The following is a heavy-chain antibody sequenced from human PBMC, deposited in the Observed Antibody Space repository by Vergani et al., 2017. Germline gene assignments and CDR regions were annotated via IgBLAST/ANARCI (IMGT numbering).Heavy chain of an antibody. Sequence: QVQLVQSGAEVKKPGASVKVSCKASGYTFTSYGISWVRQAPGQGLEWMGWISAYNGNTNYAQKLQGRVTMTTDTSTSTAYMELRSLRSDDTAVYYCARVFPEVYYYDSSGYLGDWFDPWGQGTLVTVSS. D-gene: IGHD3-22*01. V-gene: IGHV1-18*01. J-gene: IGHJ5*02. CDR3: ARVFPEVYYYDSSGYLGDWFDP. CDR1: GYTFTSYG. CDR2: ISAYNGNT.